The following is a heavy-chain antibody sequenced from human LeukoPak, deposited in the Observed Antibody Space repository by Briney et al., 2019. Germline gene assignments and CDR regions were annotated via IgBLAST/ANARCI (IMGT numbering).Heavy chain of an antibody. V-gene: IGHV1-2*02. CDR3: ARDLPAATTDYGGNSNPPSSLSFDP. CDR2: INPNSGGT. D-gene: IGHD4-23*01. CDR1: GYTFTGYY. J-gene: IGHJ5*02. Sequence: GASVKVSCKASGYTFTGYYMHWVRQAPGQGLEWMGWINPNSGGTNYAQKFQGRVTMTRDTSISTAYMELSRLRSDDTAVYYCARDLPAATTDYGGNSNPPSSLSFDPWGQGTLVTVSS.